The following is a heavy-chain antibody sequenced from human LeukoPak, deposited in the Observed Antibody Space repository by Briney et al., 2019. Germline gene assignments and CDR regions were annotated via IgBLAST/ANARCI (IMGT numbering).Heavy chain of an antibody. CDR3: ARENSGGYREFDY. V-gene: IGHV4-4*07. Sequence: SETPSLTCTVSGGSISSYYWSWIRQPAGKGLEWIGRIYTSGSTNYNASLKSRVSMSVDTSKNQFSLKLSSVTAADTAVFYCARENSGGYREFDYWGQGTLVTVSS. D-gene: IGHD1-26*01. CDR1: GGSISSYY. J-gene: IGHJ4*02. CDR2: IYTSGST.